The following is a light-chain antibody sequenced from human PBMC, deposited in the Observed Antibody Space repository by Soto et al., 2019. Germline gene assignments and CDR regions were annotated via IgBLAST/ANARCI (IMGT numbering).Light chain of an antibody. J-gene: IGKJ5*01. CDR2: DAS. Sequence: EDILTHSPATLCSSAWERSPLSYGSSQSVSSYLSWYQQKPGQAPRLLIYDASNRATGIPARFSGSGSGTDFALTISSLWPEDFAVQYCQPRTNCPLITFGQGTRLAI. V-gene: IGKV3-11*01. CDR1: QSVSSY. CDR3: QPRTNCPLIT.